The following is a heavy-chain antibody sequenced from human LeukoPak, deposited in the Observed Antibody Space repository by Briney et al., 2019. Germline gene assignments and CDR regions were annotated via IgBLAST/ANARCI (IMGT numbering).Heavy chain of an antibody. CDR3: ARDRYFGSGGNTLYYYYYYMDV. J-gene: IGHJ6*03. D-gene: IGHD3-10*01. CDR1: GGTFSRYA. Sequence: ASVKVSCKASGGTFSRYAISWVRQAPGQGLEWMGGVIPNFGTTHYTQKFQGRVTISTDESTSTAYMELSSLRSEDTAVYYCARDRYFGSGGNTLYYYYYYMDVWGNGTTVTVSS. V-gene: IGHV1-69*05. CDR2: VIPNFGTT.